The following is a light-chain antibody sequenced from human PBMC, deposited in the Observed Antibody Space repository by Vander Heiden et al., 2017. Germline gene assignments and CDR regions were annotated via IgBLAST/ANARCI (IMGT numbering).Light chain of an antibody. CDR2: DVS. J-gene: IGLJ1*01. Sequence: QSALTQPASVSGSLAQSNTIPCTGTSSDVGGYNYVSWYQQHPDKAPKLMIYDVSNRPSGVSNRFSGSKSGNTASLTISGLQAEDEADYYCSSYTSSSTLVFGTGTKVTVL. CDR3: SSYTSSSTLV. V-gene: IGLV2-14*01. CDR1: SSDVGGYNY.